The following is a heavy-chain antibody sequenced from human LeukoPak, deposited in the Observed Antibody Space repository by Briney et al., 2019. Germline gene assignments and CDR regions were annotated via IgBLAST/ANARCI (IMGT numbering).Heavy chain of an antibody. D-gene: IGHD3-10*01. Sequence: SETLSLTCTVSGGSISSSSYYWGWIRQPPGKGLEWIGSIYYSGSTYYNPSLKSRVTMSVDTSKNQFSLKLSSVTAADTAVYYCARSAGKWFGYQAVAFDIWGQGTMVTVSS. J-gene: IGHJ3*02. CDR2: IYYSGST. CDR1: GGSISSSSYY. V-gene: IGHV4-39*07. CDR3: ARSAGKWFGYQAVAFDI.